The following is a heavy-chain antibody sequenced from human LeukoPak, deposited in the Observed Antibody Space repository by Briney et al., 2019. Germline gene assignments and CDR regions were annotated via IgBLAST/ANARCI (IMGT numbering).Heavy chain of an antibody. J-gene: IGHJ5*02. D-gene: IGHD3-10*01. CDR1: GGSITTYY. CDR2: INYSGST. V-gene: IGHV4-59*01. Sequence: SETLSLTCTVSGGSITTYYWTWIRQPPGKGLEWIGYINYSGSTNYNPSLKSRVTISVDTSKNQFSLKLSSVTAADTAVYYCARDEKGYYYSTWGQGTLVTVSS. CDR3: ARDEKGYYYST.